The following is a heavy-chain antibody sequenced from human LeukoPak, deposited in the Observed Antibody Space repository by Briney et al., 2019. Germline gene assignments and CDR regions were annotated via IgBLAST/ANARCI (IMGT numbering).Heavy chain of an antibody. CDR3: ARRGRVLRYFDWFLSRAGAFDI. D-gene: IGHD3-9*01. Sequence: SETLSLTCAVYGGSFSGYYWSWIRQPPGKGLEWIGEINHSGSTNYNPSLKSRVTISVDTPKNQFSLKLSSVTAADTAVNYCARRGRVLRYFDWFLSRAGAFDIWGQGTMVTVSS. J-gene: IGHJ3*02. CDR2: INHSGST. V-gene: IGHV4-34*01. CDR1: GGSFSGYY.